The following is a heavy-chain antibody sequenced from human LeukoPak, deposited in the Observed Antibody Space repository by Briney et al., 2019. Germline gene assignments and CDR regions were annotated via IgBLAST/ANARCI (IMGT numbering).Heavy chain of an antibody. CDR2: IYTAGST. CDR3: ASSKHMAALGLEY. D-gene: IGHD5-24*01. Sequence: KSSETLSLTCTDSGGPISSATHYWSWIRQTAGKGLEWIGRIYTAGSTDYNPSLRSRVTISVDTSKNQFSLNLTSVTAADTAVYYCASSKHMAALGLEYWAQGTLVTVSS. CDR1: GGPISSATHY. V-gene: IGHV4-61*02. J-gene: IGHJ4*02.